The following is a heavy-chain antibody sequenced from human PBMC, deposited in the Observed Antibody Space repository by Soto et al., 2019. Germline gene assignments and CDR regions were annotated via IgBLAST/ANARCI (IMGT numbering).Heavy chain of an antibody. Sequence: VASVKVSCKASGGTFSSYAISWVRQAPGQGXEWMGGIIPIFGTANYAQKFQGSVTITADKSTSTAYMELSSLRSEDTAVYYCARDQDCSGGSCYSLPYYFDYWGQGTLVTVSS. CDR1: GGTFSSYA. CDR3: ARDQDCSGGSCYSLPYYFDY. V-gene: IGHV1-69*06. D-gene: IGHD2-15*01. J-gene: IGHJ4*02. CDR2: IIPIFGTA.